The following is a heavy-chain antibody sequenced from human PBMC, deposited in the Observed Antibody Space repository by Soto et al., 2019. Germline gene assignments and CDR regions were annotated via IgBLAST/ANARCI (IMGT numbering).Heavy chain of an antibody. J-gene: IGHJ6*02. CDR3: ARFVRSCSATTCSTRADA. CDR1: GGSISGSYYY. Sequence: LETLSLTCAVSGGSISGSYYYWGWLRQSPGKGPEWIGSVFYTGSTNYNPSLKSRVTISVDTSKNQFSLKLSSVTAADTAVYHCARFVRSCSATTCSTRADAWGQGMTVTVSS. CDR2: VFYTGST. D-gene: IGHD2-2*01. V-gene: IGHV4-39*07.